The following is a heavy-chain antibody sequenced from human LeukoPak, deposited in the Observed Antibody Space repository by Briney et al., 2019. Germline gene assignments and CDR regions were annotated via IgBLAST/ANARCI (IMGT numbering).Heavy chain of an antibody. J-gene: IGHJ4*02. D-gene: IGHD3-3*01. CDR1: GGSISSSSYY. CDR2: IYYSGST. V-gene: IGHV4-39*01. Sequence: SETLSLTCTVSGGSISSSSYYWGWIRQPPGKGLEWIGSIYYSGSTYYNPSLKSRVTISVDTSKNQFSLKLSSVTAADTAVYYCARGPPRFLGIFVDPFCFDYWGQGTLVTVSS. CDR3: ARGPPRFLGIFVDPFCFDY.